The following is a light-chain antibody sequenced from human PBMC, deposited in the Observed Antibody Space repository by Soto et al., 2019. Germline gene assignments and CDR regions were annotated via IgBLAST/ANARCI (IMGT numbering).Light chain of an antibody. CDR2: DAA. CDR1: QSVSSY. Sequence: EIVLTQSPATLSLSPGERATLSCRASQSVSSYFSWYQQKPGQAPRLLLYDAANRATGIPARFSGSGSGTDFTLTISSREPEDFAVYYCQQRSNWPPLIFGQGTRLEIK. CDR3: QQRSNWPPLI. V-gene: IGKV3-11*01. J-gene: IGKJ5*01.